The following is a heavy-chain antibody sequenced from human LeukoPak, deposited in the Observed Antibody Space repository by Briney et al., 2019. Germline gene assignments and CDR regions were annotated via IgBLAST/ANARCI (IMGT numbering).Heavy chain of an antibody. J-gene: IGHJ4*02. CDR3: ARISLRSEGFDY. D-gene: IGHD5-12*01. CDR1: GGSISSGDYY. CDR2: IYYSGST. Sequence: PSQTLSLTCTVSGGSISSGDYYWSWIRQPPGKGLEWIGYIYYSGSTYYNPSLKSRVTISVDTSKNRFSLKLSSVTAADTAVYYCARISLRSEGFDYWGQGTLVTVSS. V-gene: IGHV4-30-4*01.